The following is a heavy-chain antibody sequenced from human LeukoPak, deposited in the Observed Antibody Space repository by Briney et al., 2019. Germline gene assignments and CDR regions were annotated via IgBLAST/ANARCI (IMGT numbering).Heavy chain of an antibody. J-gene: IGHJ4*02. V-gene: IGHV3-48*03. CDR2: ISGSGTTI. D-gene: IGHD5-24*01. CDR3: ARVGDGYNFALNS. Sequence: GGSLRLSCAASGFPFSSYEMNWVRQAPGKGLEWVSYISGSGTTIHYADSVKGRFTISRDNAKNSLYLQMNSLRAEDTTVYYCARVGDGYNFALNSWGQGALVTVSS. CDR1: GFPFSSYE.